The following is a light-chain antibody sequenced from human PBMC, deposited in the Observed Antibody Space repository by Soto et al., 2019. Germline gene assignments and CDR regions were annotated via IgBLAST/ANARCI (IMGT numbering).Light chain of an antibody. CDR2: GVS. J-gene: IGKJ1*01. V-gene: IGKV3-20*01. CDR1: QSLSNNN. Sequence: EIVLTQSPGTLSLSPGERATLSCRASQSLSNNNLAWYQQKPGQAPRLLIHGVSSRATGIPDMFSGSGSETDFTLTITRVEPEDFAVYYCQHYVSSLWTFGQGTKVEIK. CDR3: QHYVSSLWT.